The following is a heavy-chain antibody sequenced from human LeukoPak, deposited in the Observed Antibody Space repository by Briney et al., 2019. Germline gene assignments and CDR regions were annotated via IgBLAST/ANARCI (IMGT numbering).Heavy chain of an antibody. V-gene: IGHV3-33*01. Sequence: QPGRSLRLSCAASGFTFSSYGMHWVRQAPGKGLEWVAVIWYDGSNEYYADSVKGRFTISRDNSKNTLYLQMNSLRAEDTAVYYCARDLSGYYYYGMDVWGQGTTVTVSS. J-gene: IGHJ6*02. CDR1: GFTFSSYG. CDR3: ARDLSGYYYYGMDV. CDR2: IWYDGSNE. D-gene: IGHD1-26*01.